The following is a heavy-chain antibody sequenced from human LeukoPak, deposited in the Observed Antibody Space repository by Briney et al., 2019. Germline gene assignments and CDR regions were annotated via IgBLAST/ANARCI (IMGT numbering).Heavy chain of an antibody. Sequence: PGGSLRLSCAASGFTFGSYSMNWVRQAPGKGLEWVSSISSSSYIYYADSVKGRFTISRDNAKNSLYLQMNSLRAEDTAVYYCARVGGSCAYAPWGQGTLVTVSS. CDR3: ARVGGSCAYAP. CDR2: ISSSSYI. V-gene: IGHV3-21*01. J-gene: IGHJ5*02. D-gene: IGHD2-15*01. CDR1: GFTFGSYS.